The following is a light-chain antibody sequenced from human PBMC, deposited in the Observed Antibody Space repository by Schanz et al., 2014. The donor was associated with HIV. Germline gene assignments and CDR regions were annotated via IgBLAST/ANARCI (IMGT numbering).Light chain of an antibody. Sequence: QSALTQPASVSGSPGQSITISCTGSDGDVGGSDLLSRSQQHPGKAPKLIIYEGTKRPSGVSDRFSGSKSGNTASLTISGLQAEDEADYYCCSYAFTVTSLYVFGTGTKLTVL. V-gene: IGLV2-23*01. CDR3: CSYAFTVTSLYV. J-gene: IGLJ1*01. CDR2: EGT. CDR1: DGDVGGSDL.